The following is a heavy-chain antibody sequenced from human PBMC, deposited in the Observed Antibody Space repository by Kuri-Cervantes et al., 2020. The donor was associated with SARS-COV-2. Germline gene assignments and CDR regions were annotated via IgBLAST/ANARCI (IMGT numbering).Heavy chain of an antibody. J-gene: IGHJ3*02. Sequence: SETLSLTCTVSGDSVSSRYWSWIRQPPGKGLEYIAYIYNSGSTNYNPSFKSRATISVDTSKNQFSLKLSSVTAADTAVYYCAEHVYYYDSSGYRLGAFDIWGQGTMVTVSS. V-gene: IGHV4-59*08. D-gene: IGHD3-22*01. CDR3: AEHVYYYDSSGYRLGAFDI. CDR1: GDSVSSRY. CDR2: IYNSGST.